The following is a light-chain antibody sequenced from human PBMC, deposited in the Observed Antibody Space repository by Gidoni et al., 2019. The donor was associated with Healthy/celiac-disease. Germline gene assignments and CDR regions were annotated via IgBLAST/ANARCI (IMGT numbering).Light chain of an antibody. V-gene: IGKV3-20*01. J-gene: IGKJ1*01. Sequence: EIVFTQSPGTLSLSPGGRATLSCRSSQSVSSSYLAWYQQKPGQAPRLLIYGESSRATGIPDRFSGSGSGTDFTLTISRLEPEDFAVYYCQQYGSSPRTFXQXTKVEIK. CDR3: QQYGSSPRT. CDR2: GES. CDR1: QSVSSSY.